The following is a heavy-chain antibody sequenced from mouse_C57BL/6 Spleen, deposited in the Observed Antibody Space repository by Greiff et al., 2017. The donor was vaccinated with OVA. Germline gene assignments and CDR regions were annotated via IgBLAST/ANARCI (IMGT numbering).Heavy chain of an antibody. J-gene: IGHJ3*01. CDR2: IDPSDSYT. Sequence: VQLKQPGAELVMPGASVKLSCKASGYTFTSYWMHWVKQRPGQGLEWIGEIDPSDSYTNYNQKFKGKSTLTVDKSSSTAYMQLSSLTSEDSAVYYCARYGNYAWFAYWGQGTLVTVSA. CDR1: GYTFTSYW. V-gene: IGHV1-69*01. CDR3: ARYGNYAWFAY. D-gene: IGHD2-1*01.